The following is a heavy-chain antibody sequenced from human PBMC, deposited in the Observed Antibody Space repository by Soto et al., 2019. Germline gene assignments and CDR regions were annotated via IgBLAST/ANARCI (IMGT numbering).Heavy chain of an antibody. CDR3: ARDGHGMDV. Sequence: SETLSLTCTVSGGSVSTGSYDWSWIRQPPGKGLEWIGKIFFTGSAHYNPSLRNRVTMSVDTSKDQFSLTLTSVTAADTAVYYCARDGHGMDVWGQGTTVTVYS. J-gene: IGHJ6*02. CDR2: IFFTGSA. V-gene: IGHV4-61*01. CDR1: GGSVSTGSYD.